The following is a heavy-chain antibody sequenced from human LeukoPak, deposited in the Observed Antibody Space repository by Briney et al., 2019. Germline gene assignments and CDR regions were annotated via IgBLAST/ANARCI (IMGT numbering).Heavy chain of an antibody. CDR3: ARDKTPTYYYDSSGYLFDY. J-gene: IGHJ4*02. D-gene: IGHD3-22*01. CDR2: INPSGGST. V-gene: IGHV1-46*01. CDR1: GYTFTSYY. Sequence: GASVKVSCKASGYTFTSYYMHWVRQAPGQGLEWMGIINPSGGSTSYAQKFQGRVTMTRDTSTSTVYMELSSLRSEGTAVYYCARDKTPTYYYDSSGYLFDYWGQGTLVTVSS.